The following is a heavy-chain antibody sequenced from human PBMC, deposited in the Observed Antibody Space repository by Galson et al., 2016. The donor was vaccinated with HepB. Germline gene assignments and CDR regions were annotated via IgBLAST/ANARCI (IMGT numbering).Heavy chain of an antibody. J-gene: IGHJ4*02. V-gene: IGHV4-34*01. CDR3: AGRGVSSED. Sequence: SETLSLTCAVYSGSFSGYYWTWIRQPPGKGLEWIGEINHNGNTNYSPSLKTRVTISVDTSNKQFSLKVASVTAADAAVYYCAGRGVSSEDWGPGTQVAVSS. CDR1: SGSFSGYY. CDR2: INHNGNT.